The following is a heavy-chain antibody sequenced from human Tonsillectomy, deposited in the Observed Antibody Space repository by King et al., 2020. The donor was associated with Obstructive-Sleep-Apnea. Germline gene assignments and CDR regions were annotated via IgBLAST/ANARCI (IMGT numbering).Heavy chain of an antibody. J-gene: IGHJ4*02. Sequence: QLQESGPGLVKPSGTLSLTCALSGGSISRNNWWSLVRQPPGKGLEWIGEIDHSGITIYNPSLTILVTISVDKSKNQFSLKVNSVTAADTAVYYCARKGYYSLHFDYWGQGTLVTVSS. CDR3: ARKGYYSLHFDY. CDR1: GGSISRNNW. CDR2: IDHSGIT. D-gene: IGHD3-10*01. V-gene: IGHV4-4*02.